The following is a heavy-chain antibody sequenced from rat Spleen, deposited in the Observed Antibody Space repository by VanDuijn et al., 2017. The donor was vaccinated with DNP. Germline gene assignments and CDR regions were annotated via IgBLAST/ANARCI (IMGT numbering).Heavy chain of an antibody. Sequence: EVQLQESGPGLLKPSQSLSLTCSVTGSSITSNYWGWIREFPGNKIQYIGHISYSATTNYNPSLKSRISITRDTSKNQFFLQLNSVTTEDTATYYCARWSTFFDYWGQGVMVTVSS. V-gene: IGHV3-1*01. J-gene: IGHJ2*01. CDR2: ISYSATT. D-gene: IGHD3-1*01. CDR3: ARWSTFFDY. CDR1: GSSITSNY.